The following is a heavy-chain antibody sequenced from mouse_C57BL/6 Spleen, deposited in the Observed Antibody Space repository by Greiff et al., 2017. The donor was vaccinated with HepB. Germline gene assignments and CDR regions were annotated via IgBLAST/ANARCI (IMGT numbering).Heavy chain of an antibody. D-gene: IGHD1-1*01. CDR1: GFNIKDDY. V-gene: IGHV14-4*01. Sequence: EVQLQQSGAELVRPGASVKLSCTASGFNIKDDYMHWVKQRPEQGLEWIGWIDPENGDTEYASKFQGKATITADTSSNTAYLQLSSLTSEDTAVYYCTTRIYYYGSSYYFDYWGQGTTLTVSS. J-gene: IGHJ2*01. CDR3: TTRIYYYGSSYYFDY. CDR2: IDPENGDT.